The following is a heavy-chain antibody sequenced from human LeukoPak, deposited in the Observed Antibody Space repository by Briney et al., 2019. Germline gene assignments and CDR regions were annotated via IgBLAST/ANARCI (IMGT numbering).Heavy chain of an antibody. CDR1: GYTFTSYG. CDR3: ARTLAVAGTGYWYFDL. CDR2: IIPIFGTA. D-gene: IGHD6-19*01. V-gene: IGHV1-69*06. J-gene: IGHJ2*01. Sequence: SVKVSCKASGYTFTSYGISWVRQAPGQGLEWMGGIIPIFGTANYAQKFQGRVTITADKSTSTAYMELSSLRSEDTAVYYCARTLAVAGTGYWYFDLWGRGTLVTVSS.